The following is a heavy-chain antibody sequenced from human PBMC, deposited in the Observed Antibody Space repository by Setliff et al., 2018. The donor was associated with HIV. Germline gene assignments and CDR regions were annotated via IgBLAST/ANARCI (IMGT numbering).Heavy chain of an antibody. Sequence: GGSLRLSCAASRFPFSTYWMNWVRQAPGKGLEWVANIEADGSERYYADSEKGRFTISRDNAKNSLYLQLSSLRAEDTAVYYCVRDASPDYDSGGYSAGGHWGRGTLVTVSS. CDR1: RFPFSTYW. V-gene: IGHV3-7*01. CDR2: IEADGSER. J-gene: IGHJ4*02. CDR3: VRDASPDYDSGGYSAGGH. D-gene: IGHD3-22*01.